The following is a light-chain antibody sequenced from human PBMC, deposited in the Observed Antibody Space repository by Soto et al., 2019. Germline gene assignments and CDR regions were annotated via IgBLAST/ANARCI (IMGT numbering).Light chain of an antibody. CDR1: QSISSW. CDR3: QQYNSYSTWT. CDR2: KAS. Sequence: DIQMTQSPSTLSASVGDRVTITCRASQSISSWLAWYQQKPGKAPKLLIYKASSLERGVPSRFRGSGSGTEFTLPSSSLQPDDFATYYCQQYNSYSTWTFGQGTKVEIK. J-gene: IGKJ1*01. V-gene: IGKV1-5*03.